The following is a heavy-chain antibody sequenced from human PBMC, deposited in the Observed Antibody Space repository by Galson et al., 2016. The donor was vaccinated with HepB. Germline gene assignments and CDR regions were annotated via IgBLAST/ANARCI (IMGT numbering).Heavy chain of an antibody. CDR1: GYTCSSYA. V-gene: IGHV3-23*01. D-gene: IGHD3-10*01. CDR2: ISGSINAK. CDR3: AKLPSRYYGSGAGYGMDI. J-gene: IGHJ6*02. Sequence: AMRLSCAASGYTCSSYAMTWVRQAPGKGLQWVQGISGSINAKDYVDSGKGRFIISRDDSKNTLYLQMHSLRAEDTALYYCAKLPSRYYGSGAGYGMDIWGQGTTVTVSS.